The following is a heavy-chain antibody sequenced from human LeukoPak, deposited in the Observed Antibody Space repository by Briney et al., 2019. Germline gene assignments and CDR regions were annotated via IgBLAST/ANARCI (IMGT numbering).Heavy chain of an antibody. Sequence: SETLSLTCAVYGGSFSGYYWSWIRQPPGKGLEWIGEINHSGSTNYNPSLKSRVTISVDTSKTQFSLKLSSVTAADTAVYYCASKRRQLWIGGGGYFDYWGQGTLVTVSS. CDR3: ASKRRQLWIGGGGYFDY. J-gene: IGHJ4*02. D-gene: IGHD5-18*01. V-gene: IGHV4-34*01. CDR1: GGSFSGYY. CDR2: INHSGST.